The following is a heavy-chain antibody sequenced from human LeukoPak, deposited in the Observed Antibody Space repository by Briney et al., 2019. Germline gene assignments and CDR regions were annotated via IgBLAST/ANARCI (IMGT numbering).Heavy chain of an antibody. CDR3: AKDLRYGGNPFDY. J-gene: IGHJ4*02. CDR2: ISGSGGST. CDR1: GFTFSSYG. D-gene: IGHD4-23*01. Sequence: PGRSLRLSCAASGFTFSSYGMHWVRQAPGKGLEWVSAISGSGGSTYYADSVKGRFTISRDNSKNTLYLQMNSLRAEDTAVYYCAKDLRYGGNPFDYWGQGTLVTVSS. V-gene: IGHV3-23*01.